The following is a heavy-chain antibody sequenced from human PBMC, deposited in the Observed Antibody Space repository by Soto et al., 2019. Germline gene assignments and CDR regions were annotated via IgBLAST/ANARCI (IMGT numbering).Heavy chain of an antibody. J-gene: IGHJ6*02. Sequence: GESLKISCKGSGYSFTTYWIGWVRQMPGKGLEWMGIIYPGDSDTRYSPSFQGQVTISADKSISTAYLQWSSLKASDTAMYYCARAYCSSTSCYYYYYYGMDVWGQGTTVTVS. CDR3: ARAYCSSTSCYYYYYYGMDV. CDR2: IYPGDSDT. CDR1: GYSFTTYW. D-gene: IGHD2-2*01. V-gene: IGHV5-51*01.